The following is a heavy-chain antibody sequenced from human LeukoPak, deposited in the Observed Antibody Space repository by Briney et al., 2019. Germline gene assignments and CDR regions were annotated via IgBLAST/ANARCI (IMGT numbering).Heavy chain of an antibody. CDR3: ASQRGVGAAHY. CDR2: KYHSGST. D-gene: IGHD1-26*01. Sequence: SETLSLTCTVSGGSITSYYWSWIPQSPGKGLNGIGYKYHSGSTNYNPSLTSRVTISIHTSKNQFPLKLTSVTAADTAVYDCASQRGVGAAHYWGQGTLVTVSS. J-gene: IGHJ4*02. CDR1: GGSITSYY. V-gene: IGHV4-59*01.